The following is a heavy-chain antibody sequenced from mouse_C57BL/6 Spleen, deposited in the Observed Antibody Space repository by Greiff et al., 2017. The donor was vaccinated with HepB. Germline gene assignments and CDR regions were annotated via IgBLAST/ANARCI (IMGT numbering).Heavy chain of an antibody. CDR2: IYPGSGNT. CDR1: GYTFTDYY. V-gene: IGHV1-76*01. J-gene: IGHJ4*01. Sequence: QVHVKQSGAELVRPGASVKLSCKASGYTFTDYYINWVKQRPGQGLEWIARIYPGSGNTYYNEKFKGKATLTAEKSSSTAYMQLSSLTSEDSAVYFCARHIYAMDYWGQGTSVTVSS. CDR3: ARHIYAMDY.